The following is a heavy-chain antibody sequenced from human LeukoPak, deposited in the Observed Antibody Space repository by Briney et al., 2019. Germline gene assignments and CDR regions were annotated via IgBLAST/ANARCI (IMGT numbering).Heavy chain of an antibody. CDR3: ARDNYDFWSGYPQEYYYYYMDV. J-gene: IGHJ6*03. CDR1: GGSISSYY. CDR2: IYTSGST. V-gene: IGHV4-4*07. Sequence: PSETLSLTCTVSGGSISSYYWSWIRQPAGKGLEWIGRIYTSGSTNYNPSLKSRVTISVDTSKNQFSLKLSSVTAADTAVYYCARDNYDFWSGYPQEYYYYYMDVWGKGTTVTVSS. D-gene: IGHD3-3*01.